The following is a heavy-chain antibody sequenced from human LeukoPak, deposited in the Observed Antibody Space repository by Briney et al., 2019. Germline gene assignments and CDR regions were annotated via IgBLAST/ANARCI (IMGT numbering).Heavy chain of an antibody. CDR3: AKDPRYEGY. CDR1: GFSVTRKY. CDR2: ISGSCGST. V-gene: IGHV3-23*01. D-gene: IGHD5-12*01. J-gene: IGHJ4*02. Sequence: GGSLRLSCAASGFSVTRKYMSWVRQAPGKGLEWVSAISGSCGSTYYADSVKGRFTISRDNSKNTLYLQMNSLRAEDTAVYYCAKDPRYEGYWGQGTLVTVSS.